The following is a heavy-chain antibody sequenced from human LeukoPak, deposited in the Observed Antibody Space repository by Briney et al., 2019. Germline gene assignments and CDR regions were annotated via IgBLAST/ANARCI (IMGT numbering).Heavy chain of an antibody. J-gene: IGHJ5*02. Sequence: SETLSLTCTVSGDSISSSDYCWSWLRQPPGRGLAFVGCLYFSGSTYYNPSLNGRVTISVDTSKNQFSLNLYSMTAADTALYFCARHRSLRGWFDPWGQGTLVTVSS. CDR2: LYFSGST. V-gene: IGHV4-39*01. CDR1: GDSISSSDYC. CDR3: ARHRSLRGWFDP. D-gene: IGHD2-15*01.